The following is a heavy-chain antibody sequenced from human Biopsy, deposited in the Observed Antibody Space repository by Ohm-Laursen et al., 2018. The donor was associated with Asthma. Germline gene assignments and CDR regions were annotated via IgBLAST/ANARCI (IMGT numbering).Heavy chain of an antibody. CDR3: ARTYYDFLTGQVKDVFGV. D-gene: IGHD3-9*01. CDR2: VNTGNGDT. J-gene: IGHJ3*01. Sequence: GSSVKVSCNASGYNFISFAIHWVRQAPGQRLEWMGWVNTGNGDTKYSQKFQGRVTITRDTSANTAYMELRSLRSKDTATYYCARTYYDFLTGQVKDVFGVWGQGTMVTVSS. V-gene: IGHV1-3*04. CDR1: GYNFISFA.